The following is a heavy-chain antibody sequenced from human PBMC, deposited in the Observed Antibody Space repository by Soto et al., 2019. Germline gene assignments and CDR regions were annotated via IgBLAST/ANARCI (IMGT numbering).Heavy chain of an antibody. V-gene: IGHV1-69*01. J-gene: IGHJ3*01. CDR2: ILPVFGTT. D-gene: IGHD5-12*01. CDR3: ASRGGHDALDL. CDR1: GGTFISYT. Sequence: QVQLVQSGTEVKKPGSSVKVSCKASGGTFISYTFNWVRQAPGQGLEWMGEILPVFGTTNYAPKFQGRVASTADAATATGYMELYSLRSEDTALYYCASRGGHDALDLWGLGTMITVSS.